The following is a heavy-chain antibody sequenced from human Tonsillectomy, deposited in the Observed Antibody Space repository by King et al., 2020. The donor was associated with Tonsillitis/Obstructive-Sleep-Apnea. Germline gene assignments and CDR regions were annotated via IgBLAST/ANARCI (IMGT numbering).Heavy chain of an antibody. D-gene: IGHD3-10*01. CDR1: GFTFSSYS. CDR3: ARSMVQGIIIPYFDY. J-gene: IGHJ4*02. V-gene: IGHV3-21*01. CDR2: IGTSSSYI. Sequence: VQLVESGGGLVKPGGSLRLSCAASGFTFSSYSMNWVRQAPGKGLEWVSSIGTSSSYIYYACSVKGRFTISRDNAKNSLYLQMSSLRAEDTAVYYCARSMVQGIIIPYFDYWGQGTLVTVSS.